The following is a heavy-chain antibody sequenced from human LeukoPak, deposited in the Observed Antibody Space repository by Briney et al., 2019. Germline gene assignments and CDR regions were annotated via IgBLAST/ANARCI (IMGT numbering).Heavy chain of an antibody. CDR2: ISGSGGST. J-gene: IGHJ4*02. Sequence: GGFLRLSCAASGFTFSSYAMSWVRQAPGKGLEWVSAISGSGGSTYYADSVKGRFTISRDNSKNTLYLQMNSLRAEDTAVYYCAAPGYSSSWYEDYWGQGTLVTVSS. CDR1: GFTFSSYA. D-gene: IGHD6-13*01. CDR3: AAPGYSSSWYEDY. V-gene: IGHV3-23*01.